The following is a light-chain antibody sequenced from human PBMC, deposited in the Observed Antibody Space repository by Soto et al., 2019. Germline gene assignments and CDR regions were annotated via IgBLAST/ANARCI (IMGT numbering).Light chain of an antibody. Sequence: QSVLTQPHSVSGSPGQSVAISCSGTSSDVGGYIYVSWYQQHPGKAPKLIIFDVNKRPSGVPDRFSGSKSGSTASLTISGLQAVDEADYYCCSYGGSFYVVGTGTKVTV. CDR2: DVN. CDR3: CSYGGSFYV. CDR1: SSDVGGYIY. J-gene: IGLJ1*01. V-gene: IGLV2-11*01.